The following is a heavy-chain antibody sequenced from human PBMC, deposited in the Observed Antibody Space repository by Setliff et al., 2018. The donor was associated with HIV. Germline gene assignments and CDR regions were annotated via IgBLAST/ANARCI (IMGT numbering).Heavy chain of an antibody. V-gene: IGHV5-51*01. Sequence: GESLKISCKGSGYSFSSYWIGWVRQMPGKGLEFMGLLYPADSNIRYSPSFQGHVTISADKSISTAYLQWSGLKASDTAMYYCARLKRVDMATIRVPDYWGQGTLVTVST. CDR2: LYPADSNI. CDR3: ARLKRVDMATIRVPDY. CDR1: GYSFSSYW. J-gene: IGHJ4*02. D-gene: IGHD5-12*01.